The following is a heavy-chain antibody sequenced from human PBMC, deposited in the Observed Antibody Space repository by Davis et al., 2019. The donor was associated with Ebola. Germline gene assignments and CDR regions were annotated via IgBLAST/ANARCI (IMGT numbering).Heavy chain of an antibody. V-gene: IGHV1-18*01. Sequence: ASVKVSCKTSGYIFTNYGINWVRQAPGQGLEWMGWINGYNGDSNYSQKFQGRVTLTTDTSTSTAYMELRGLKSDDTAVYYCARQRISIFGVDPTFDFWGQGALVTVSS. J-gene: IGHJ4*02. CDR1: GYIFTNYG. D-gene: IGHD3-3*01. CDR3: ARQRISIFGVDPTFDF. CDR2: INGYNGDS.